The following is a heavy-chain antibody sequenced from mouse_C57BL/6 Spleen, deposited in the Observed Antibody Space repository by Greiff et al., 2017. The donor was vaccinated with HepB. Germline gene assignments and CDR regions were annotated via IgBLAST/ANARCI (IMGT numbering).Heavy chain of an antibody. CDR3: ARRALYCYDGAYYAMDY. J-gene: IGHJ4*01. V-gene: IGHV1-7*01. D-gene: IGHD2-12*01. Sequence: QVQLQQSGAELAKPGASVKLSCKASGYTFTSYWMHWVKQRPGQGLEWIGYINPSSGYTKYNQKFKDKATLTADKSSSTAYMQLSSLTYEDSAVYYRARRALYCYDGAYYAMDYWGQGTSVTVSS. CDR2: INPSSGYT. CDR1: GYTFTSYW.